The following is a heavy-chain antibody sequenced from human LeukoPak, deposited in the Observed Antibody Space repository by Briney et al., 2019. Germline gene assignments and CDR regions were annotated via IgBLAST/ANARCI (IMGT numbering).Heavy chain of an antibody. CDR1: GGSITNYY. CDR3: AREEDIVVVVAATGGWFDP. J-gene: IGHJ5*02. CDR2: IYYSGST. D-gene: IGHD2-15*01. Sequence: SETLSLTCTVSGGSITNYYWTWIRQPPGKGLEWIGYIYYSGSTYYNPSLKSRVTISVDTSKNQFSLKLSSVTAADTAVYYCAREEDIVVVVAATGGWFDPWGQGTLVTVSS. V-gene: IGHV4-4*08.